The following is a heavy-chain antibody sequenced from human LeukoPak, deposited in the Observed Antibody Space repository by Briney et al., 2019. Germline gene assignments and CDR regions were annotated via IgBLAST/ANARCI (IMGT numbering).Heavy chain of an antibody. V-gene: IGHV4-30-4*01. Sequence: SETLSLTCTVSGGSISSGDYYWSWIRQPPGKGLEWIGYIYYSGSTYYNPSLKSRVTISVDTSKNQFSLKLSSVTAADTAVYYCARGAGWLQLAYFDYWGQGTLVTVSS. D-gene: IGHD5-24*01. J-gene: IGHJ4*02. CDR3: ARGAGWLQLAYFDY. CDR2: IYYSGST. CDR1: GGSISSGDYY.